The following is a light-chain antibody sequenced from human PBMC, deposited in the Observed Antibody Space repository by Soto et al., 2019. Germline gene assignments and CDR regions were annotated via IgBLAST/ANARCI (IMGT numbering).Light chain of an antibody. CDR2: DVS. CDR3: TSYTRSSPHV. Sequence: QSVLTQPASVSGSPGQSITISCTGTSSDVGAYNFVSWYQQHPGKVPKLMIFDVSSRPSGVSDRFSGSKSGTTASLTISVLHSEDEGHYYCTSYTRSSPHVFGSGTKLTVL. V-gene: IGLV2-14*03. J-gene: IGLJ1*01. CDR1: SSDVGAYNF.